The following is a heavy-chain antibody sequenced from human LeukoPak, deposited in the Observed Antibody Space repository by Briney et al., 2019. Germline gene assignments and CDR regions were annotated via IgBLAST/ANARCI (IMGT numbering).Heavy chain of an antibody. CDR2: IYYSGST. D-gene: IGHD4-11*01. V-gene: IGHV4-39*01. CDR1: GGSISSTYYY. Sequence: SETLSLTCNVSGGSISSTYYYWGWIRQPPGKGLDWIGTIYYSGSTYYNPSLKSRVTISVDTSKNQFSLKLGSVTAADTAVYYCARHNRGYSKGGFDYWGQGTLVTVSS. J-gene: IGHJ4*02. CDR3: ARHNRGYSKGGFDY.